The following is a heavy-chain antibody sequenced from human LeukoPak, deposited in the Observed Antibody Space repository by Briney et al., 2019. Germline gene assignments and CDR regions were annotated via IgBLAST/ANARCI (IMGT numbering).Heavy chain of an antibody. J-gene: IGHJ4*02. V-gene: IGHV3-11*01. Sequence: LSLTCTVSGGSISSSSYYWGWIRQPPGKGLEWVSYISSSGSTIYYADSVKGRFTISRDNAKNSLYLQMNSLRAEDTAVYYCALRSYYFDYWGQGTLVTVSS. CDR3: ALRSYYFDY. CDR2: ISSSGSTI. CDR1: GGSISSSSYY.